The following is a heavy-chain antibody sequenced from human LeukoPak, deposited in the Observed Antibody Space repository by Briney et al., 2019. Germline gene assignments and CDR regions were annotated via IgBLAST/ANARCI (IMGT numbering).Heavy chain of an antibody. CDR1: GFTFSSYE. CDR2: ISSSGSTI. J-gene: IGHJ4*02. V-gene: IGHV3-48*03. CDR3: ARYPGYCSGGSCYSGVYFDY. D-gene: IGHD2-15*01. Sequence: GGSLRLFCAASGFTFSSYEMNWVRQAPGKGLEWVSYISSSGSTIYYADSVKGRFTISRDNAKNSLYLQMNSLRAEDTAVYYCARYPGYCSGGSCYSGVYFDYWGQGTLVTVSS.